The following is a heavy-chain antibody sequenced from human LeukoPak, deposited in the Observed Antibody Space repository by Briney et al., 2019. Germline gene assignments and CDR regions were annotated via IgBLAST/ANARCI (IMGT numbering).Heavy chain of an antibody. D-gene: IGHD6-13*01. Sequence: SETLSLTCTVSGGSISSYYWSWIRQPPGKGLEWIGYIYYSGSTNYNASLKSRVPISVDTSKNQFSLKLSSATAADTAVYYCARGPYGSSWSDYYYYGMDVWGQGTTVTVSS. CDR3: ARGPYGSSWSDYYYYGMDV. CDR1: GGSISSYY. CDR2: IYYSGST. J-gene: IGHJ6*02. V-gene: IGHV4-59*01.